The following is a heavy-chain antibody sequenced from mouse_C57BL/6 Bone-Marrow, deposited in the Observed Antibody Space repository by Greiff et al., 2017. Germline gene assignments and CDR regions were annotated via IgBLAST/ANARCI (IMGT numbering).Heavy chain of an antibody. D-gene: IGHD1-1*01. CDR2: ISSGSSTI. CDR3: ASGSYYYGSSPFAY. CDR1: GFTFSDYG. J-gene: IGHJ3*01. V-gene: IGHV5-17*01. Sequence: EVKLMESGGGLVKPGGSLKLSCAASGFTFSDYGMHWVRQAPEKGLEWVAYISSGSSTIYYADTVKGRFTISRDNAKNTLFLQMTSLRSEDTAMYYCASGSYYYGSSPFAYWGQGTLVTVSA.